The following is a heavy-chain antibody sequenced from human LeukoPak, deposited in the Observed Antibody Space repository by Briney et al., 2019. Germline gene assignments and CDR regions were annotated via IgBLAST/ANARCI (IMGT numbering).Heavy chain of an antibody. CDR3: ARSSRGYFDY. D-gene: IGHD1-1*01. CDR1: GGSISSYY. Sequence: SETLSLTCTVSGGSISSYYWNWIRQPPGKGLEWIGYIYYSGSTNYYPSLKSRVTISLDTSKNQFSLKLSSVTAADAAVYYCARSSRGYFDYWGQGTLVTASS. J-gene: IGHJ4*02. CDR2: IYYSGST. V-gene: IGHV4-59*08.